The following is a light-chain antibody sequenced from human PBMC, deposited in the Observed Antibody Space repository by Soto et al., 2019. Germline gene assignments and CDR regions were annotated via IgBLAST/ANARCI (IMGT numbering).Light chain of an antibody. J-gene: IGKJ4*01. CDR1: QRGNSN. CDR3: QQYHNWPPLT. V-gene: IGKV3D-15*01. CDR2: GAS. Sequence: EIVMTQSPATLSVSPGERATLSCRASQRGNSNLAWSQQKTGQAPRLLSYGASTRANGLPARFSGRGSGTEFTLTISSLQSDDFAVYYCQQYHNWPPLTFGGGTKVDIK.